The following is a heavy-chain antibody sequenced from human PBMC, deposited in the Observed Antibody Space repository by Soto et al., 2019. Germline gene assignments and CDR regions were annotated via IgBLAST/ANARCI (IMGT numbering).Heavy chain of an antibody. CDR3: ARAAAVEYPLLHDAFNI. CDR1: GGSISSGGYY. J-gene: IGHJ3*02. V-gene: IGHV4-31*03. Sequence: SETLSLTCTVSGGSISSGGYYWSWIRQHPGKGLEWNGYIYYSGSTYYNPSLKSRVTISVDTSKNQFSLKLSSVTAADTAVYYCARAAAVEYPLLHDAFNIWGKGTMVTVSS. D-gene: IGHD2-2*01. CDR2: IYYSGST.